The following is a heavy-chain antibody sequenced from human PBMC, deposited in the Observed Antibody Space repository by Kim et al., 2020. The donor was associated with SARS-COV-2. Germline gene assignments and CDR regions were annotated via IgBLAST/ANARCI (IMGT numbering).Heavy chain of an antibody. CDR1: GFTFSSYA. D-gene: IGHD3-3*01. V-gene: IGHV3-30*04. CDR2: ISYDGSFK. J-gene: IGHJ4*02. Sequence: GGSLRHSCEASGFTFSSYAMHWVRQAPGKGLEWVAVISYDGSFKYYADSVKGRLTISRDDSKNTLYLQMNSLRAEDTAVYSCARESSGFHTSPNFDFWGQGTLVTVSS. CDR3: ARESSGFHTSPNFDF.